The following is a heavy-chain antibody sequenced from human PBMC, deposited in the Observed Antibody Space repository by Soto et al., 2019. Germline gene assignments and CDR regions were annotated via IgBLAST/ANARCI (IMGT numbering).Heavy chain of an antibody. CDR2: IIPIFGTA. CDR3: ARKSGYSRRWYLEDDAFDI. J-gene: IGHJ3*02. D-gene: IGHD6-13*01. V-gene: IGHV1-69*01. CDR1: GGTFSSYA. Sequence: QVQLVQSGAEVKKPGSSVKVSCKASGGTFSSYAISWVRQAPGQGLEWMGGIIPIFGTANYAQKFQGRVTITAYESTSTAYMELSSLRSEDTAVYYCARKSGYSRRWYLEDDAFDIWGQGTMVTVSS.